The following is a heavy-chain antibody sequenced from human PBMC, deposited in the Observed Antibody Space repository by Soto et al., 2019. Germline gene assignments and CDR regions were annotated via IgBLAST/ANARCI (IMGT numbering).Heavy chain of an antibody. CDR2: IYHSGST. V-gene: IGHV4-4*02. J-gene: IGHJ4*02. Sequence: SETLSLTCAVSGGSISSSNWWSWVRQPPGKGLEWIGEIYHSGSTNYNPSLKSRVTISVDKSKNQFSLKLSSVTAADTAVYYCARAKNLIAVAGRAFDYWGQGTLVTVSS. CDR1: GGSISSSNW. D-gene: IGHD6-19*01. CDR3: ARAKNLIAVAGRAFDY.